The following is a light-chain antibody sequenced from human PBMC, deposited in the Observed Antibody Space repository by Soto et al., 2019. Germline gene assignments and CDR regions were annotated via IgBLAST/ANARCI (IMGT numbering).Light chain of an antibody. V-gene: IGKV3-11*01. CDR2: GAS. J-gene: IGKJ5*01. Sequence: EIVMTQSPATLSVSPGERATLSCRASQSVSIKLAWCQQRPGQAPRLLIYGASTRAAGIPDRFSGSGSGTDFTLTISSLEPEDFAVYYCQQRSNWPPITFGQGTRLEI. CDR1: QSVSIK. CDR3: QQRSNWPPIT.